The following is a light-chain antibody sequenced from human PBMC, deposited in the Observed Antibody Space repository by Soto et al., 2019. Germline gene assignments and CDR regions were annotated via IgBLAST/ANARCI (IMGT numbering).Light chain of an antibody. Sequence: QSALTQPASVSGSPGQSIAISCTGTSSDVGGYNYVSWYQQHPGKAPKLMLYDVSNRPSGISDRFSGSKSGNTASLTISGLQAEDEADYYSSSYTSSSTYVFGTGTKVTVL. V-gene: IGLV2-14*01. CDR3: SSYTSSSTYV. J-gene: IGLJ1*01. CDR2: DVS. CDR1: SSDVGGYNY.